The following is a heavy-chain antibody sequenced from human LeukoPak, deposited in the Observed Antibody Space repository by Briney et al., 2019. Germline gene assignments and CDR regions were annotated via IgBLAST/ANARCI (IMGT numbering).Heavy chain of an antibody. Sequence: GGSLRLSCAASGFTFSSYWMSWVRQAPGKGLEWVANIKQDGSEKYYVDSAKGRFTISRDNAKNSLYLQMNSLRAEDTAVYYCARDDYYGSGSFDYWGQGTLVTVSS. CDR1: GFTFSSYW. CDR2: IKQDGSEK. J-gene: IGHJ4*02. D-gene: IGHD3-10*01. V-gene: IGHV3-7*01. CDR3: ARDDYYGSGSFDY.